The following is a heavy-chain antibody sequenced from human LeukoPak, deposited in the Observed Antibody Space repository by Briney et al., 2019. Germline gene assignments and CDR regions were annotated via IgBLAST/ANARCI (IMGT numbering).Heavy chain of an antibody. CDR3: ARGRKQWPAGPMDV. CDR1: GFTFSSYW. Sequence: GGSLRLSCAASGFTFSSYWMHWVLQAPGKGLVWVSRINSDGSSTTYADSVKGRFTISRDNAKNTLYLQMNSLSAEYTAVYYCARGRKQWPAGPMDVWGKGTTVTVSS. CDR2: INSDGSST. J-gene: IGHJ6*03. D-gene: IGHD6-19*01. V-gene: IGHV3-74*01.